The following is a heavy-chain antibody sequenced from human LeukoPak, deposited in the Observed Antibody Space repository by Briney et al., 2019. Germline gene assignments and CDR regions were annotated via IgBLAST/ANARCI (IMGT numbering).Heavy chain of an antibody. Sequence: SETLSLTCTVSGGPISSSSYYWGWIRQPPGKGLEWIGSIYYSGSTYYNPSLKSRVTISVDTSKNQFSLKLSSVTAADTAVYYCARQKGYGDYAFDYWGQGTLVTVSS. J-gene: IGHJ4*02. CDR2: IYYSGST. CDR1: GGPISSSSYY. D-gene: IGHD4-17*01. V-gene: IGHV4-39*01. CDR3: ARQKGYGDYAFDY.